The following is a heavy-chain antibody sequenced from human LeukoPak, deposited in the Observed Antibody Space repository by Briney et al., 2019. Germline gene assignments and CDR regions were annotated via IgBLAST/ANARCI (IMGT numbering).Heavy chain of an antibody. Sequence: SETLSLTCNVSGGSISSSSYYWGWVRQPPGKGLEWIGSIYYSGSTYYNPSLKSRVTISVDTSKNQFSLKLSSVTAADTAVYYCASSGSYYRYDYWGLGTLVTVSS. V-gene: IGHV4-39*07. D-gene: IGHD1-26*01. CDR3: ASSGSYYRYDY. CDR1: GGSISSSSYY. J-gene: IGHJ4*02. CDR2: IYYSGST.